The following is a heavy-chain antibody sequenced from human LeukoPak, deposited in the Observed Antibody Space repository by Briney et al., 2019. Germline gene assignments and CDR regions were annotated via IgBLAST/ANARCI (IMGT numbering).Heavy chain of an antibody. CDR1: GGSISSFY. Sequence: SGTLSLTCTVSGGSISSFYWSWIRQPAGKGLEWIGHIYSTGSNNNNPSLESRVTMSVDTSNNQFSLKLSSVTAADTAVYFCARLGRAVAGTTYYYYYYMDVWGKGTTVTVSS. D-gene: IGHD6-19*01. CDR2: IYSTGSN. V-gene: IGHV4-4*07. J-gene: IGHJ6*03. CDR3: ARLGRAVAGTTYYYYYYMDV.